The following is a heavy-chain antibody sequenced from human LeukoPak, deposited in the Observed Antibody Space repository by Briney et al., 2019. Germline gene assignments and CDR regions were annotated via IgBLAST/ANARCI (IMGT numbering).Heavy chain of an antibody. J-gene: IGHJ4*02. CDR3: AREGGVCSGGSCYANFDY. D-gene: IGHD2-15*01. Sequence: PSETLSLTCTVSGYSISSGYYWGWIRQPPRKGLEWIGSIYHSGSTNYNPSLKSRVTISVDTSKNQFSLKLSSVTAADTAVYYCAREGGVCSGGSCYANFDYWGQGTLVTVSS. CDR1: GYSISSGYY. V-gene: IGHV4-38-2*02. CDR2: IYHSGST.